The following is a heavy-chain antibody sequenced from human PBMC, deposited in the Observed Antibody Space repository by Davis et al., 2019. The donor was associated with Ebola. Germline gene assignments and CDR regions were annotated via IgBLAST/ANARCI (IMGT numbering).Heavy chain of an antibody. J-gene: IGHJ4*02. Sequence: AASVKVSYKASGYSFTSEDINWVRQANGQGPEWMGWMNPNSGNTGYAQKFQGRVTMTRDTSISTAYMELSSLRSDDTAVYYCARGLACGSCYRYWGQGTLVTVSS. V-gene: IGHV1-8*01. CDR2: MNPNSGNT. CDR1: GYSFTSED. D-gene: IGHD2-15*01. CDR3: ARGLACGSCYRY.